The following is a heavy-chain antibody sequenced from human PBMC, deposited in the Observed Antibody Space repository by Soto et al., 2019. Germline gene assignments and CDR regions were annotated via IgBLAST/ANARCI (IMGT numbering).Heavy chain of an antibody. D-gene: IGHD3-22*01. J-gene: IGHJ4*02. Sequence: PSETVSLNCTVARECISSRRYCWPWIRQPPRKGLEWLGYIYYTGNNFYNPALKSRVAMSVDPSTNQFSLKLASVTDADTAVYFCAREPKQNYDSSPWNGGFDSWGPGTLVT. CDR2: IYYTGNN. CDR3: AREPKQNYDSSPWNGGFDS. V-gene: IGHV4-30-4*01. CDR1: RECISSRRYC.